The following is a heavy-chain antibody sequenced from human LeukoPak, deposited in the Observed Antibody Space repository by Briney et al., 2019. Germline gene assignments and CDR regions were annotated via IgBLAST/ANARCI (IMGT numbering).Heavy chain of an antibody. CDR2: ISSSSSYI. J-gene: IGHJ3*02. D-gene: IGHD3-10*01. V-gene: IGHV3-21*01. CDR1: GFTFSSYS. Sequence: PGGSLRLSCAASGFTFSSYSMNWVRQAPGKGLEWVSSISSSSSYIYYADSVKGRFTISRDNAKNSLYLQMNSLRAEDTAVYYCARAEAMVRGVISSYDAFDIWGQGTMVTVSS. CDR3: ARAEAMVRGVISSYDAFDI.